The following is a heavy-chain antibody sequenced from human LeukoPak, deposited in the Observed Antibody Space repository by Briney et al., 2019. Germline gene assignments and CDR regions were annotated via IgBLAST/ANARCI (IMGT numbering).Heavy chain of an antibody. J-gene: IGHJ6*02. CDR3: ARDYFTSYYYYGMDV. V-gene: IGHV4-59*01. CDR2: INYSGST. D-gene: IGHD2/OR15-2a*01. CDR1: GGSXXXXY. Sequence: PSETLSLTCTVSGGSXXXXYLNWIRQPPXXGXXXXXXINYSGSTNYNPSLKSRVTISIDTSKNQFSLKLSSVTAADTAVYYCARDYFTSYYYYGMDVWGQGTTVTVSS.